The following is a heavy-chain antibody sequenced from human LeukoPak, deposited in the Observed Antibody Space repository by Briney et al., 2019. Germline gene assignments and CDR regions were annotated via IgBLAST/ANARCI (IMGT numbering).Heavy chain of an antibody. V-gene: IGHV4-59*01. CDR3: ARLKADRSGYYYFFDY. CDR2: IYYSGST. D-gene: IGHD3-22*01. Sequence: SETLSLTCNVSGGSISSYYWSWIRQPPGKGLEWIGYIYYSGSTNYNPSLKSRVTISVDTSKNQFSLKLSSVTAADTAVYYCARLKADRSGYYYFFDYWGQGTLVTVSS. CDR1: GGSISSYY. J-gene: IGHJ4*02.